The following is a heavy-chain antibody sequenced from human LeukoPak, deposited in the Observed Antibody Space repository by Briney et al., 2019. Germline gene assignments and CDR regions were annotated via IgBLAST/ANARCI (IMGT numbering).Heavy chain of an antibody. CDR3: GSNREIYYYYYYMDV. CDR2: ISGSGGIT. V-gene: IGHV3-23*01. J-gene: IGHJ6*03. D-gene: IGHD1-14*01. Sequence: GGSRTLAWAPDAFTLSSYAMSWVRQPPRQGLEGVSAISGSGGITYYADSVKGRFTISRDNSKNTLYLQMNSLRAEDTAVYYCGSNREIYYYYYYMDVWGKGTTVTVSS. CDR1: AFTLSSYA.